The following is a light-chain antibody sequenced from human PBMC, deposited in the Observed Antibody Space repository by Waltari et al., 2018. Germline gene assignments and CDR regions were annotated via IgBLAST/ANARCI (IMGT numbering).Light chain of an antibody. CDR3: EAWDDSLSVLV. CDR2: WNN. Sequence: QSVLTQPPSASGPPGQRATHAGSVTSPNTGSSYVSWYQQVPGTAPNLLIYWNNQRPSGVPVRFSGSKSGTSASLAISGLRSEDEADYYCEAWDDSLSVLVFGGGTKVTVL. CDR1: SPNTGSSY. V-gene: IGLV1-47*01. J-gene: IGLJ3*02.